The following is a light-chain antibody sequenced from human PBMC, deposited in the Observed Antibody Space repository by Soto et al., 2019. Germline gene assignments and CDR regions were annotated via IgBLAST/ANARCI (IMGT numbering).Light chain of an antibody. CDR3: QQSYTTPFT. CDR2: AAS. CDR1: QNINDY. V-gene: IGKV1-39*01. J-gene: IGKJ3*01. Sequence: DIQMTQSPSSLSASVGDRVTITCRASQNINDYLNWYQQKPGKAPKLLISAASSLQGGVPSRFSGSGPVTDVTLTISSLQPEDFATYYCQQSYTTPFTFSPGTKVDIK.